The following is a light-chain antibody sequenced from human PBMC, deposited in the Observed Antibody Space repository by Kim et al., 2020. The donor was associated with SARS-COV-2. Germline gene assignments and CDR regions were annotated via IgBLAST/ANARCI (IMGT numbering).Light chain of an antibody. CDR2: DST. CDR1: QTINNR. CDR3: QQSNDWPPLT. Sequence: SPAERATLSCRAGQTINNRLDWYQHKPDQAPTLIIYDSTTWATGVPARFIGSGSETDFTFTISSRRSEDFAVYYCQQSNDWPPLTFGQGTKVDIK. V-gene: IGKV3-15*01. J-gene: IGKJ1*01.